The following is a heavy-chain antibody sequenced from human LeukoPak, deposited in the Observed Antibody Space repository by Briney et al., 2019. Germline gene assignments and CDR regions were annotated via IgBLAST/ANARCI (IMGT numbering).Heavy chain of an antibody. Sequence: SQTLSLTCTVSVGSISSYYWSWIRDPPGKGLEGSGYIYYSGSTSYNPSLRSRVTISVDTSKNQFSLRVGSVTAADTGVYLCAGDLSQTGAHDMDVWGKGTTVTISS. V-gene: IGHV4-59*01. CDR3: AGDLSQTGAHDMDV. CDR2: IYYSGST. D-gene: IGHD3-10*01. J-gene: IGHJ6*03. CDR1: VGSISSYY.